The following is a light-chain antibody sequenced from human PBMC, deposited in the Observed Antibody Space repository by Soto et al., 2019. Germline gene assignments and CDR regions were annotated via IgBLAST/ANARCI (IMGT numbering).Light chain of an antibody. CDR3: QRYDGSPRT. Sequence: ETVLTQSPGTVSLSPGARATLPCTTSQSVRSNYLAWYQQKPGQAPRLLIYGVFSRATGIPDRFSGSGSGSDFTLTVSGLESEESAVYYCQRYDGSPRTIGQGTKLVI. CDR2: GVF. J-gene: IGKJ2*01. CDR1: QSVRSNY. V-gene: IGKV3-20*01.